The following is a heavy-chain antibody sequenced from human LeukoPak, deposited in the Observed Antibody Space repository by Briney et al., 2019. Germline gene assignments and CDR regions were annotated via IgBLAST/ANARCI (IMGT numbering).Heavy chain of an antibody. V-gene: IGHV1-18*01. J-gene: IGHJ3*02. D-gene: IGHD3-22*01. CDR3: ARVYDSSGYYRWDDAFDI. CDR1: GYTFNSNG. CDR2: ISTYNGHT. Sequence: ASVKVSCKASGYTFNSNGISWVRQAPGQGLEWMGWISTYNGHTNYAHKFQGRVTMTTETSTSTVYMELRSLRSDDTAVYYCARVYDSSGYYRWDDAFDIWGQGTMVTVSS.